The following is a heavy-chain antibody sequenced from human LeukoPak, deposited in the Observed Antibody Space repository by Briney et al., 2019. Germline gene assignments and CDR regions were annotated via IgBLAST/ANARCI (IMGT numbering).Heavy chain of an antibody. V-gene: IGHV3-21*04. D-gene: IGHD2-21*02. CDR1: GFTFSSYS. Sequence: GGSLRLSCAASGFTFSSYSINWVRQAPGKGLEWVSSITSGSLYIYYADSLKGRFTISRDNAKNSLYLQMNSLRAEDTALYYCAREAYCGGDCYPADFDYWGQGTLVTVSS. CDR3: AREAYCGGDCYPADFDY. J-gene: IGHJ4*02. CDR2: ITSGSLYI.